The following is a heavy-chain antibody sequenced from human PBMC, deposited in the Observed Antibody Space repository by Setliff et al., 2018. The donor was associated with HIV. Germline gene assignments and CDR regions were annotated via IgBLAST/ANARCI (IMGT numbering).Heavy chain of an antibody. CDR3: ARDAGSIAVAETGYHV. Sequence: SETLSLTCTVSGYSVNSDYLWCWIRQPPGKGLEWIGSVYHSGSTYYNPSLKGRVTTSIDTSKNHFSLKLSSVTAADTAVYYCARDAGSIAVAETGYHVWGQGTTVTVSS. V-gene: IGHV4-38-2*02. J-gene: IGHJ6*02. CDR2: VYHSGST. CDR1: GYSVNSDYL. D-gene: IGHD6-19*01.